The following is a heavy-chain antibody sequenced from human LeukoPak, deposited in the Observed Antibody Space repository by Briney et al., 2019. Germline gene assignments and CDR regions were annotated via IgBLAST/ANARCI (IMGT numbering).Heavy chain of an antibody. Sequence: GGSLRLSCAASGFTFDDYGMSWVRQAPGKGLEWVSGINWNGGSTGYADSVKGRFTICRSNANESLYLQMNSLRAEDTALYYCARVIDIVVVVAATPIDYWGQGTLVTVSS. J-gene: IGHJ4*02. CDR3: ARVIDIVVVVAATPIDY. D-gene: IGHD2-15*01. CDR2: INWNGGST. CDR1: GFTFDDYG. V-gene: IGHV3-20*04.